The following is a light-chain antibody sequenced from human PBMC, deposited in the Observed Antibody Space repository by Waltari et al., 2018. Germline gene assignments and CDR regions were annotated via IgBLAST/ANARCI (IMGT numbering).Light chain of an antibody. J-gene: IGKJ1*01. CDR2: WAS. Sequence: DIVMTQSPDSLAVSLGERVTINCKSSQSLLYNSTDKNYLAWYQQKPGQPPNLLFYWASTRHSGVPDRFSGSGSATDFTLTISSLQAEDVAVYYCQQYYSRRTFGQGTRVEIK. CDR1: QSLLYNSTDKNY. CDR3: QQYYSRRT. V-gene: IGKV4-1*01.